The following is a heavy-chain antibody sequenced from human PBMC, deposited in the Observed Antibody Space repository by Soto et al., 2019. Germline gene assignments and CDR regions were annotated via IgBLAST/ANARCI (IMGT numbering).Heavy chain of an antibody. CDR2: ISYDGSNK. V-gene: IGHV3-30-3*01. D-gene: IGHD3-22*01. CDR3: ARDTGGADDSSGYYPY. CDR1: GFTFSSYA. J-gene: IGHJ4*02. Sequence: PGGSLRLSCAASGFTFSSYAMHWVRQAPGKGLEWVAVISYDGSNKYYADSVKGRFTISRDNSKNTLYLQMNSLRAEDTAVYYCARDTGGADDSSGYYPYWSQGTLVTVSS.